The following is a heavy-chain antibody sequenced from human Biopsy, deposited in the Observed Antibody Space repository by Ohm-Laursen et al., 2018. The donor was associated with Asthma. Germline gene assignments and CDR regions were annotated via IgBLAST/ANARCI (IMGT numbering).Heavy chain of an antibody. Sequence: SSLRLSCSASRFTYEMHWVRQAPGKGLEWVAVISYDGSSIYYADSVKGRFTISRDNSKNTLYLQMNSLRAEDTAVYYCARDLHPTNHLGELSEGFDYWGQGTLVTVSS. CDR2: ISYDGSSI. CDR3: ARDLHPTNHLGELSEGFDY. D-gene: IGHD3-16*02. J-gene: IGHJ4*02. V-gene: IGHV3-30*04. CDR1: RFTYE.